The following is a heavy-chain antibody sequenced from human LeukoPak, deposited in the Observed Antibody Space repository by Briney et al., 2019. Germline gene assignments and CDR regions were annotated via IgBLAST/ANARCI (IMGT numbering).Heavy chain of an antibody. J-gene: IGHJ4*02. D-gene: IGHD3-22*01. CDR3: ATYYYDSSGSPHFDY. CDR2: IYYSGST. Sequence: PSETLSLTCTVSGGSISSYYWSWIRQPPGKGLEWIGYIYYSGSTNYNPSLKSRVTISVDTSKNQFSLKLSSVTAADTAVYHCATYYYDSSGSPHFDYWGQGTLVTVSS. CDR1: GGSISSYY. V-gene: IGHV4-59*01.